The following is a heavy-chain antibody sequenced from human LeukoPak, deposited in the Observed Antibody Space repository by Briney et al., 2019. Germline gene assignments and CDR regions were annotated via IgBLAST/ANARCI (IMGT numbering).Heavy chain of an antibody. D-gene: IGHD5-12*01. J-gene: IGHJ6*03. CDR3: ARVRSGYDYNYYYYMDV. CDR1: GFTFSSFA. CDR2: ISGSGDTT. V-gene: IGHV3-23*01. Sequence: GGSLRLSCAASGFTFSSFAMNWVRQAPGKGLEWVSIISGSGDTTHYTDSVKGRFTVSRDNSKNTLYLQMNSLRAEDTAVYYCARVRSGYDYNYYYYMDVWGKGTTVTISS.